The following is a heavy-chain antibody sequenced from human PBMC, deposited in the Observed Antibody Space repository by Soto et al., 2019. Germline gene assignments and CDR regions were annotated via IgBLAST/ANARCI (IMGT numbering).Heavy chain of an antibody. CDR3: ANHPPLSDFWSGYPRLDYYSDMDV. V-gene: IGHV3-23*01. CDR1: GFTFSSYA. D-gene: IGHD3-3*01. Sequence: EVQLLESGGGLVQPGGSLRLSCAASGFTFSSYAMSWVRQAPGKGLEWVSAISGSGGSTYYADSVKGRFTISRDNSKNTLYLQMHSLRAEATAVYYCANHPPLSDFWSGYPRLDYYSDMDVGGKGPTVTVSS. J-gene: IGHJ6*03. CDR2: ISGSGGST.